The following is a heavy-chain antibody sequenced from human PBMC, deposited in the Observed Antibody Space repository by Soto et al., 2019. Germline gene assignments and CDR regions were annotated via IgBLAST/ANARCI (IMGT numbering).Heavy chain of an antibody. J-gene: IGHJ3*02. CDR2: IKQDGSEK. V-gene: IGHV3-7*05. CDR3: ARVNSYGSAFDAFDI. CDR1: GFTFSSYW. D-gene: IGHD5-18*01. Sequence: LRLSCAASGFTFSSYWMSWVRQAPGTGLEWVANIKQDGSEKYYVDSVKGRFTISRDNAKNSLYLQMNSLRAEDTAVYYCARVNSYGSAFDAFDIWGQGTMVTVSS.